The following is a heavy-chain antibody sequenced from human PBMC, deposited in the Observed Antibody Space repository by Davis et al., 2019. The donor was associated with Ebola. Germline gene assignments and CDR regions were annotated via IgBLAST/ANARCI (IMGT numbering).Heavy chain of an antibody. V-gene: IGHV1-2*06. CDR2: INPNTGGT. CDR3: ARDAKRGEYSFGYSYYFDY. J-gene: IGHJ4*02. CDR1: GSSFTAYY. D-gene: IGHD5-18*01. Sequence: ASVKVSCKASGSSFTAYYMHWVRQAPGQGLEWMGRINPNTGGTNYVQKFQGRVTMTGDTSISTAYMELSTLRSDDTAVYYCARDAKRGEYSFGYSYYFDYWGQGSLVTVSS.